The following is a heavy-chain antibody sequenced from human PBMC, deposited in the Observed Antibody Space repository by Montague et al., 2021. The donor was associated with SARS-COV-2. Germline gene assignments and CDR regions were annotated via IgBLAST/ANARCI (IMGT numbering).Heavy chain of an antibody. D-gene: IGHD1-26*01. J-gene: IGHJ5*02. CDR2: IWGDGSHI. CDR1: GFSLTDNG. Sequence: SLRLSCAVSGFSLTDNGMFWVRQAPGKGLEWVAVIWGDGSHINYGDSVKGRFTVSRDISTNTLFLLMSSLRVDDTAVYYCVKSGGGTFFETWGQGTLVTVSA. V-gene: IGHV3-33*06. CDR3: VKSGGGTFFET.